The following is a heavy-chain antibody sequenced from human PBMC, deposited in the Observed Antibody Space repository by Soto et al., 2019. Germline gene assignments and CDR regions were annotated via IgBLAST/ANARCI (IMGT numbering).Heavy chain of an antibody. J-gene: IGHJ4*02. Sequence: SETLSLTCTVSGGSISSYYWSWIRQPPGKGLEWIGSIYHSGSTYYNPSLKSRVTISVDTSKNQFSLKLSSVTAADTAVYYCARDRPYSSSWYSKDYFDYWGQGTLVTVSS. D-gene: IGHD6-13*01. CDR1: GGSISSYY. V-gene: IGHV4-38-2*02. CDR3: ARDRPYSSSWYSKDYFDY. CDR2: IYHSGST.